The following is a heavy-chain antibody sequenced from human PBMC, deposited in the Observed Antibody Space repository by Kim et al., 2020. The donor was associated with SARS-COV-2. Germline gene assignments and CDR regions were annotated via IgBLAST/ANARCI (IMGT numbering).Heavy chain of an antibody. CDR1: GFTCYTYA. V-gene: IGHV3-23*01. CDR2: FTCRDGKT. CDR3: AKDPFDDRGWRFDT. J-gene: IGHJ5*02. Sequence: GGSLRLSCAASGFTCYTYAMSWVRQAPGKGLEWVSTFTCRDGKTYYADSVKGRFTISRDSSKNTLYLQMNGLRVEDTAVYYCAKDPFDDRGWRFDTWGQGTLVTVSS. D-gene: IGHD3-22*01.